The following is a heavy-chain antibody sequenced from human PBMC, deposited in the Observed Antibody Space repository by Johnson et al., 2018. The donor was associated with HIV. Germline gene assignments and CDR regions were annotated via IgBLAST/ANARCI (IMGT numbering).Heavy chain of an antibody. CDR3: ARPIARGASDI. V-gene: IGHV3-7*03. D-gene: IGHD3-10*01. Sequence: VQLVESGGGVVQPGRSLRLSCAASGFTFDDYAMHWVRQAPGKGLEWVANIKQDGSEKYYVDSVRGRFTISRDNAKNSLYLQMNSLRVEDTAVYYCARPIARGASDIWGQGTMVTVSS. J-gene: IGHJ3*02. CDR2: IKQDGSEK. CDR1: GFTFDDYA.